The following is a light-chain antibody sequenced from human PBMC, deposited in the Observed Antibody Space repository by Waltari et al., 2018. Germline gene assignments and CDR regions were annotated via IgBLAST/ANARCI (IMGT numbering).Light chain of an antibody. Sequence: DIVLPQSPATLSLSPGDRATLTCRASQNVDNYLAWFQQKPGQAPRLLIYDVSTRATGIPSRFTGSVSRTDFTLSISSVEPEDVAVYYCQQRSTWPLTFGGGTQVEIK. J-gene: IGKJ4*01. V-gene: IGKV3-11*01. CDR1: QNVDNY. CDR2: DVS. CDR3: QQRSTWPLT.